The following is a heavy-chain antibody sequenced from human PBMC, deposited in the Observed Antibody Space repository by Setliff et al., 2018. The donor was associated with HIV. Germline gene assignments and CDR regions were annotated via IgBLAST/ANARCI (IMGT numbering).Heavy chain of an antibody. CDR2: IIPMYNIP. J-gene: IGHJ4*02. CDR3: ARVLGGYSSSWYRWQPDFDY. Sequence: GASVKVSCKTSGGTLSNYVITWVRQAPGQGLEWMGMIIPMYNIPAYAQKFQGRVTFTADESTSTAYMELSSLSSEDTAVYYCARVLGGYSSSWYRWQPDFDYWGQGTLVTVSS. V-gene: IGHV1-69*13. D-gene: IGHD6-13*01. CDR1: GGTLSNYV.